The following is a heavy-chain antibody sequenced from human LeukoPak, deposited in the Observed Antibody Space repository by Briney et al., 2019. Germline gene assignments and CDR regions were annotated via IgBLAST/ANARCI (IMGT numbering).Heavy chain of an antibody. D-gene: IGHD3-22*01. J-gene: IGHJ4*02. V-gene: IGHV3-7*03. Sequence: GGSLRLSCAASGFTFSSYWMSWVRQAPGKGLEWVANIKQDGSEKYYVDSVKGRFTISRDNAKNSLYLQMNSLRAEDTALYYCAKDISYDSSRYFDYWGQGTLVTVSS. CDR1: GFTFSSYW. CDR2: IKQDGSEK. CDR3: AKDISYDSSRYFDY.